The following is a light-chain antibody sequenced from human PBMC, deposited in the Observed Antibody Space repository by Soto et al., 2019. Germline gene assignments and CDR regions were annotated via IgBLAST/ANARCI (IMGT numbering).Light chain of an antibody. CDR2: DAS. CDR3: QQYNSYSAT. CDR1: QSISSW. V-gene: IGKV1-5*01. Sequence: DIQMTQSPSTLSASVGDRVTITCRASQSISSWLAWYQQKPGKAPKLLIYDASSLESGVPSRFSGSGSGTEFALTISSLQPDDFACYYCQQYNSYSATFCQWTKVAIK. J-gene: IGKJ1*01.